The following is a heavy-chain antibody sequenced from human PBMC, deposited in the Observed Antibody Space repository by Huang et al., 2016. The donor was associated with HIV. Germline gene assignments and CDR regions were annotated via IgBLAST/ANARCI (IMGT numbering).Heavy chain of an antibody. Sequence: QVQLVQSGSEFKKPGASVRVSCKASGYSFSDYAVNWVRQAPGQGLEWRGWVDTETGNAKYVQGFRGRFVFSLATSVKTAYLHISSLKTEDAAVYYCARDARELRDYLVRFNWFAPWGQGTLVTVSS. CDR2: VDTETGNA. D-gene: IGHD1-7*01. CDR3: ARDARELRDYLVRFNWFAP. CDR1: GYSFSDYA. J-gene: IGHJ5*02. V-gene: IGHV7-4-1*02.